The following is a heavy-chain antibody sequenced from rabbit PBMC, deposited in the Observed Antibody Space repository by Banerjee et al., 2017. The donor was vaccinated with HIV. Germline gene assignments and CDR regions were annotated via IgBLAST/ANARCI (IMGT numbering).Heavy chain of an antibody. Sequence: QEQLVESGGGLVQPEGSLTLTCKASGFDFSSNAMCWVRQAPGKGPEWIACIDNGDGSTYYANWVNGRFTISRSTSLNTVTLQMTSLTAADTATYFCARENAGSSYFIPYYFVLWGPGTLVTVS. CDR1: GFDFSSNA. V-gene: IGHV1S47*01. D-gene: IGHD8-1*01. CDR2: IDNGDGST. CDR3: ARENAGSSYFIPYYFVL. J-gene: IGHJ4*01.